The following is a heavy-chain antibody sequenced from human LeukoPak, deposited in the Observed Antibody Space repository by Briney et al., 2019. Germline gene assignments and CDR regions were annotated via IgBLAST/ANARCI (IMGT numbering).Heavy chain of an antibody. J-gene: IGHJ4*02. V-gene: IGHV3-21*01. CDR3: ARLGATDFDY. CDR2: ISSSSSYI. CDR1: GFTFSSYS. D-gene: IGHD1-14*01. Sequence: GGSLRLSCAASGFTFSSYSMNWARQAPGKGLEWVSSISSSSSYIYYADSVKGRFTISRDNAKNSLYLQMNSLRAEDTAVYYCARLGATDFDYWGQGTLVTVSS.